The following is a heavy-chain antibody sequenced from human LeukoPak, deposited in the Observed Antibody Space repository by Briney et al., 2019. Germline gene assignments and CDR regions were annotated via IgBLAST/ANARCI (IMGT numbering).Heavy chain of an antibody. V-gene: IGHV4-39*07. Sequence: PSETLSLTCTVSGGSISSSSYYWGWIRQPPGKGLEWIGSIYYSGSTYYDPSLKSRVTISVDTSKNQFSLKLSSVTAADTAVYYCARDRRIGVAVAGTGYSDYWGQGTLVTVSS. CDR2: IYYSGST. CDR3: ARDRRIGVAVAGTGYSDY. J-gene: IGHJ4*02. D-gene: IGHD6-19*01. CDR1: GGSISSSSYY.